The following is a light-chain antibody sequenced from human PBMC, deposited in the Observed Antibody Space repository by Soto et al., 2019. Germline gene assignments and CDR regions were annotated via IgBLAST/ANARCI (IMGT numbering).Light chain of an antibody. CDR1: QSVSSSY. V-gene: IGKV3-20*01. CDR2: GAS. CDR3: QQYGSSPGT. J-gene: IGKJ1*01. Sequence: EIVLTQSPGTLSLSPRERATLSCRASQSVSSSYLAWYQQKPGQAPRLLIYGASSSATGIPDRFNGSGSGTDFTVTISRVEPADLAVYYCQQYGSSPGTFGQGTKVEI.